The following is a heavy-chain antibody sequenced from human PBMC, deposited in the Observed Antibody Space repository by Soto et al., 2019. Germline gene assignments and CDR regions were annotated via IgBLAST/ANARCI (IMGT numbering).Heavy chain of an antibody. CDR3: ARDSEYYYDSSGYLTTV. CDR1: GGSISSYY. D-gene: IGHD3-22*01. CDR2: IYYSGST. V-gene: IGHV4-59*01. Sequence: SETLSLTCTVSGGSISSYYWSWIRQPPGKGLEWIGYIYYSGSTNYNPSLKSRVTISVDTSKNQFSLKLSSVTAADTAVYYCARDSEYYYDSSGYLTTVWGQGTLVTVSS. J-gene: IGHJ4*02.